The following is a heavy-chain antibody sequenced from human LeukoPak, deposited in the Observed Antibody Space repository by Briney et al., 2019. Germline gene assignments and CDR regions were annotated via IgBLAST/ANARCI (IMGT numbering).Heavy chain of an antibody. Sequence: SETLSLTCAVYGGSFSGYYWSWIRQPPGKGLEWIGEINHSGSTNYNPSLKSRVTISVDTSKNQFSLKLSSVTAADTAVYYCARGSSSWYRNYYYYYGMGVWGKGTTVTVSS. D-gene: IGHD6-13*01. J-gene: IGHJ6*04. CDR1: GGSFSGYY. V-gene: IGHV4-34*01. CDR3: ARGSSSWYRNYYYYYGMGV. CDR2: INHSGST.